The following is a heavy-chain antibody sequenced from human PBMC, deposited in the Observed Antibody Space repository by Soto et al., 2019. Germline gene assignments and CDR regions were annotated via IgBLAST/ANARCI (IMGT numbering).Heavy chain of an antibody. CDR3: ARQRTSVVTPAYFDV. CDR1: GDSISSRSYY. V-gene: IGHV4-39*01. CDR2: IYYSGGT. D-gene: IGHD2-21*02. Sequence: PSETLSLTCTVTGDSISSRSYYWGWIRQPPGKGLEWIGSIYYSGGTYNNPSLRSRVSMSIDTSKDQFSLKLKSVTAADTALYFCARQRTSVVTPAYFDVWGPGSLVTVS. J-gene: IGHJ4*02.